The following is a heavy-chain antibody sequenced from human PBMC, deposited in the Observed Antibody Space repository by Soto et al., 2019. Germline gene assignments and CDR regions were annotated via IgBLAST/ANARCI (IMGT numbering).Heavy chain of an antibody. V-gene: IGHV1-69*12. J-gene: IGHJ4*02. D-gene: IGHD6-13*01. CDR3: ARDRERSSTGPGGWGD. Sequence: QVQLVQSGAEVKKPGSSVKVSCKASGGTFSSYAISWVRQAPGQGLEWMGGIIPIFGTANYAQKFQGRVTITADESRSTAYMELRSRRSEDTAVYYCARDRERSSTGPGGWGDWGQGTLVTVSS. CDR2: IIPIFGTA. CDR1: GGTFSSYA.